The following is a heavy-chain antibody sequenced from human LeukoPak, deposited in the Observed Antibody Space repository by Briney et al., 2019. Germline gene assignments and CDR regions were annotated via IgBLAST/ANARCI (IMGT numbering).Heavy chain of an antibody. J-gene: IGHJ4*02. V-gene: IGHV3-30-3*01. Sequence: GGSPRLSCAASGFTFSSYAMHWVRQAPGKGLEWVAVISYDGSNKYYADSVKGRLTISRDNSKNTLYLQMNSLRTEDTAVFYCARGDSTSTRLVNFDYWGQGTLVTVSS. CDR2: ISYDGSNK. CDR3: ARGDSTSTRLVNFDY. D-gene: IGHD6-6*01. CDR1: GFTFSSYA.